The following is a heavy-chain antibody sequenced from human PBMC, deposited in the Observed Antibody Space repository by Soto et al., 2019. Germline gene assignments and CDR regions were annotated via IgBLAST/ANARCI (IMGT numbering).Heavy chain of an antibody. J-gene: IGHJ4*02. CDR1: GFTFSSYW. CDR2: INSDGSST. D-gene: IGHD6-19*01. CDR3: ARGLIAVAGNDY. Sequence: GSLRLSCAASGFTFSSYWMHWVRQGPGKGLVWVSRINSDGSSTSYADSVKGRFTISRDNAKNTLYLQMNSLRAEDTAVYYCARGLIAVAGNDYWGQGTLVTVSS. V-gene: IGHV3-74*01.